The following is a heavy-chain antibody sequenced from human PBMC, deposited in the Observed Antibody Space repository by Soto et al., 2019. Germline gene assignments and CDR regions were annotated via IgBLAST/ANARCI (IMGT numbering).Heavy chain of an antibody. D-gene: IGHD3-10*01. CDR3: ARVQYYGSGTRPPDYYYGMDV. CDR2: INSDGSST. V-gene: IGHV3-74*01. CDR1: GFTFSSYW. J-gene: IGHJ6*02. Sequence: GGSLRLSCAASGFTFSSYWMHWVRQAPGKGLVWVSRINSDGSSTSYADSVKGRFTISRDNAKNTLYLQMNSLRAEDTAVYYCARVQYYGSGTRPPDYYYGMDVWGQGTMVTVSS.